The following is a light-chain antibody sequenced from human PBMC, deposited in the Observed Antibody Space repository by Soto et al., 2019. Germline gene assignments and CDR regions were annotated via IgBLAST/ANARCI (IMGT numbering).Light chain of an antibody. CDR1: QSISSW. CDR2: DAS. CDR3: QHYNSYSL. V-gene: IGKV1-5*01. J-gene: IGKJ4*01. Sequence: DIQMTHSPSTLSASGGDRVTITCRASQSISSWLAWYQQKPGQAPKLLIYDASSLESVVPSRFSSSGCGTEFPLTISSLQPDDFATYYCQHYNSYSLFGGGTKVEIK.